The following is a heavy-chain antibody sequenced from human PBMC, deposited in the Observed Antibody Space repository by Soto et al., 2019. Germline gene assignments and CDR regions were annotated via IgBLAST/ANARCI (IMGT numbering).Heavy chain of an antibody. Sequence: GGSLRLSCAASGFTFSSYGMHWVRQAPGKGLEWVAVISYDGSNKYYADSVKGRFTISRDNSKNTLYLQMNSLRAEDTAVYYCAKDRNSWYLFDYWGQGTLVTVSS. V-gene: IGHV3-30*18. J-gene: IGHJ4*02. D-gene: IGHD6-13*01. CDR2: ISYDGSNK. CDR3: AKDRNSWYLFDY. CDR1: GFTFSSYG.